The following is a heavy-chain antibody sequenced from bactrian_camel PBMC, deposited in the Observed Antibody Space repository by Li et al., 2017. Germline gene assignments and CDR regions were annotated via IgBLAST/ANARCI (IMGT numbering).Heavy chain of an antibody. CDR2: IDRDGQI. J-gene: IGHJ4*01. CDR1: GYTYSRYC. CDR3: AEDRGMCLAFLKAAGYRY. Sequence: HVQLVESGGGSVQAGGSLRLSCAASGYTYSRYCMAWFRQAPGKEREGVAAIDRDGQIVYADSVKGRFTISRVNAKETLYLQMNNLKPEDTATYVCAEDRGMCLAFLKAAGYRYWGQGTQVTVS. D-gene: IGHD1*01. V-gene: IGHV3S6*01.